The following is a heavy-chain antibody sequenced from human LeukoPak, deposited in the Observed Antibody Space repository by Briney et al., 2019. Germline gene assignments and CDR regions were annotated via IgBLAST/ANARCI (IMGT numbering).Heavy chain of an antibody. V-gene: IGHV3-64D*09. CDR1: GFTFSSYA. CDR2: ISSNGGST. J-gene: IGHJ1*01. Sequence: PGGSLRLSCSASGFTFSSYAVHWVRQAPGKGLEYVSAISSNGGSTYYADSVKGRFTISRDNSKSTLYLQMSSLRAEDTAVYYCVKDSGSYYGYFQHWGQGTLVTVSS. D-gene: IGHD1-26*01. CDR3: VKDSGSYYGYFQH.